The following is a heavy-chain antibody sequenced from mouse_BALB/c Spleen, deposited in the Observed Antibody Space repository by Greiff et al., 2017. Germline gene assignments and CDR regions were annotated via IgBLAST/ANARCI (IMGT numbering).Heavy chain of an antibody. J-gene: IGHJ4*01. CDR3: ARRDDYDGNYYAMDY. Sequence: QVQLKESGPELVRPGVSVKISCKGSGYTFTDYAMHWVKQSHAKGLEWIGVISTYYGNTNYNQKFKGKATMTVDKSSSTAYMELARLTSEDSAIYYCARRDDYDGNYYAMDYWGQGTSVTVSS. D-gene: IGHD2-4*01. V-gene: IGHV1-67*01. CDR1: GYTFTDYA. CDR2: ISTYYGNT.